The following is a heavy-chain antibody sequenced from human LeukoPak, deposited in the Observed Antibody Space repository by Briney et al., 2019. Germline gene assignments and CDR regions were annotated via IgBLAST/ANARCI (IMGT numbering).Heavy chain of an antibody. V-gene: IGHV3-23*01. Sequence: GGSLRLSCAVSGFTFSSYAMSWVRQAPGKGLEWVSALSHSAYTTYYADSVKGRFTISRDNSKNTLYLQMNSLRAEDTAVYYCAKGYVGATNYWGQGTLVTVSS. D-gene: IGHD1-26*01. CDR2: LSHSAYTT. CDR3: AKGYVGATNY. CDR1: GFTFSSYA. J-gene: IGHJ4*02.